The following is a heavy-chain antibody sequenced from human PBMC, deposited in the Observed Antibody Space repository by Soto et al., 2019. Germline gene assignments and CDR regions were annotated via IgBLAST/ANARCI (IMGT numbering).Heavy chain of an antibody. CDR1: GYTFTSYA. V-gene: IGHV1-3*05. CDR2: INAGNGNT. Sequence: QVQLVQSGAEEKKPGASVKVSCKASGYTFTSYAMHWVRQAPGQRLEWMGWINAGNGNTKYSQKFQGRVTITRDTSASTVYMELSSLRSEDTAVYYCARVLVGATPVDYWGQGTLVTVSS. D-gene: IGHD1-26*01. J-gene: IGHJ4*02. CDR3: ARVLVGATPVDY.